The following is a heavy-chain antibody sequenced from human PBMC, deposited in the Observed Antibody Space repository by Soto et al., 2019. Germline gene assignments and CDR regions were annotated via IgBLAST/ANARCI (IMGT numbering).Heavy chain of an antibody. V-gene: IGHV6-1*01. CDR1: GDSVSSNSAA. CDR2: TYYRSKWYN. Sequence: SQTLSLTCAISGDSVSSNSAAWNWIRQSPSRGLEWLGRTYYRSKWYNDYAVSVKSRITINPDTSKNQFSLQLNSVTPEDTAVYYCARVVGIVAKRPPSGMDVWGQGTTVTVSS. CDR3: ARVVGIVAKRPPSGMDV. J-gene: IGHJ6*02. D-gene: IGHD5-12*01.